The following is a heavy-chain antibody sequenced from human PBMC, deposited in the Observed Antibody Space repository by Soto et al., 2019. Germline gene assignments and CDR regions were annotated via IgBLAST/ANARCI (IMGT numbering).Heavy chain of an antibody. Sequence: LSLTCTVSGGSISSYYWSWIRQPPGKGLEWIGYIYYSGSTNYNPSLKSRVTISVDTSKNQFSLKLSSVTAADTAVYYCSLAAAGQGDYYYYGMDVWGQGTTVTVSS. D-gene: IGHD6-13*01. J-gene: IGHJ6*02. CDR3: SLAAAGQGDYYYYGMDV. CDR2: IYYSGST. V-gene: IGHV4-59*01. CDR1: GGSISSYY.